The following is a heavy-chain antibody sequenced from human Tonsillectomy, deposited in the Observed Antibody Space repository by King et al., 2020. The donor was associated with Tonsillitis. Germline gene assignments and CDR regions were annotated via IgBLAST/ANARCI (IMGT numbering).Heavy chain of an antibody. CDR1: GFTFSSYG. J-gene: IGHJ4*02. Sequence: VQLVESGGGVVQPGRSLRLSCAASGFTFSSYGMHWVRQAPGKGLEWVAGIWYDGSNKYYADSVKGRFTISRDNSKNTLYLQMNSLRAEDTAVYYCARAYCSSTSCYGYFDYWGQGTLVTVSS. D-gene: IGHD2-2*01. CDR2: IWYDGSNK. CDR3: ARAYCSSTSCYGYFDY. V-gene: IGHV3-33*01.